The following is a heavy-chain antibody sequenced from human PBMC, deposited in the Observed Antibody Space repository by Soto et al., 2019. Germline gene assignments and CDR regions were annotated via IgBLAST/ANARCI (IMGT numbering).Heavy chain of an antibody. D-gene: IGHD3-10*01. CDR2: ISAYNGNT. CDR3: AVGRNGSGSYYNFDY. Sequence: ASVKVSCKASGYTFTSYGISWVRQAPGQGLEWMGWISAYNGNTNYAQKLQGRVTMTTDTSTSTAYMELRSLRSDDTAVYYCAVGRNGSGSYYNFDYWGQGTLVTVSS. CDR1: GYTFTSYG. V-gene: IGHV1-18*01. J-gene: IGHJ4*02.